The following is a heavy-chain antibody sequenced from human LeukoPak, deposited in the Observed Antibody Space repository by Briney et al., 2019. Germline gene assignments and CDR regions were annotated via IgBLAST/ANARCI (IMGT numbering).Heavy chain of an antibody. V-gene: IGHV1-69*13. CDR3: ARGNSSGWEDFDY. Sequence: SVNVSCRASGGSFSNFGISWVRQAPGQGLEWMGGIIPIFGTTNYTQKFQGRVTITADESTSTAYMELSSLGSEDTAVYYCARGNSSGWEDFDYWGQGTLVTVSS. J-gene: IGHJ4*02. CDR1: GGSFSNFG. CDR2: IIPIFGTT. D-gene: IGHD6-19*01.